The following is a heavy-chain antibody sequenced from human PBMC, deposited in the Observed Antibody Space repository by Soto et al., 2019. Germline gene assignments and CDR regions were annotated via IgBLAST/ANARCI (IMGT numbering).Heavy chain of an antibody. V-gene: IGHV4-59*08. CDR2: IYYSGST. CDR1: GVSIRSSY. CDR3: ARHHDS. J-gene: IGHJ4*02. Sequence: SDTLSLTCTVSGVSIRSSYWSWIRQPPGKGLEWIGYIYYSGSTNYNPSLKSRVTISVDTSKNQFSLKLSSVTAADTAVYYCARHHDSWGQGTLGTVS.